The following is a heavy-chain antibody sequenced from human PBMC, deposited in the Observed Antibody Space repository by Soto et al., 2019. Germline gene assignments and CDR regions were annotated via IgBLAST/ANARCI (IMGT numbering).Heavy chain of an antibody. J-gene: IGHJ6*02. V-gene: IGHV5-51*01. CDR2: IYPGDSDT. D-gene: IGHD2-2*01. Sequence: PGESLKISCKGSGYSFTSYWIGWVRQMPGKGLEWMGIIYPGDSDTRYSPSFQGQVTISADKSISTAYLQWSSLKASDTAMYYCARQIGYCSSTSCYAGDYYYGMDVWGQGTTVTVSS. CDR1: GYSFTSYW. CDR3: ARQIGYCSSTSCYAGDYYYGMDV.